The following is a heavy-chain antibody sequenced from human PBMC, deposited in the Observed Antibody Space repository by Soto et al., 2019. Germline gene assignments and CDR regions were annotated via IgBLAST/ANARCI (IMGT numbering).Heavy chain of an antibody. Sequence: EVQLVETGGGLIQPGGSLRLSCAASGFTVSSNYMSWVRQAPGKGLEWVSVIYSGGSTYYADSVRGRFTISRDNSKNTLYLQMKSLRAEDTAVYYCARDPPATRHVMDVCGQVTTVTVSS. V-gene: IGHV3-53*02. CDR1: GFTVSSNY. CDR2: IYSGGST. J-gene: IGHJ6*02. CDR3: ARDPPATRHVMDV.